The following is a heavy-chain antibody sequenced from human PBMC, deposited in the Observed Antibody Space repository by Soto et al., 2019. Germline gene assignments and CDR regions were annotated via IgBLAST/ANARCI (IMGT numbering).Heavy chain of an antibody. CDR3: AKDLGRGNFLKSYFIP. Sequence: QVQLVESGGGVVQPGRSLRLSCAASGFTFSSYGMHWVRQAPGKGLEWVAVIWYDGSNKYYADSVKGRFTISRDNSKNRCNWQRKGRKARARVVISWAKDLGRGNFLKSYFIPWGRGTLVPVSS. D-gene: IGHD1-7*01. J-gene: IGHJ2*01. CDR1: GFTFSSYG. CDR2: IWYDGSNK. V-gene: IGHV3-33*06.